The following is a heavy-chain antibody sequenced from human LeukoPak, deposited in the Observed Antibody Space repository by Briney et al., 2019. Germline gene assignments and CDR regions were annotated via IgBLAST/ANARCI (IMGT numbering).Heavy chain of an antibody. CDR1: GGTFSSYA. Sequence: SVKVSCKASGGTFSSYAISSVRQAPGQGLEWMGGIIPIFGTANYAQKFQGRVTITADESTSTAYMELSSLRSEDTAVYYCARDHRGIIVAAPQSWRLDPWGQGTLVTVSS. J-gene: IGHJ5*02. CDR2: IIPIFGTA. CDR3: ARDHRGIIVAAPQSWRLDP. V-gene: IGHV1-69*13. D-gene: IGHD6-13*01.